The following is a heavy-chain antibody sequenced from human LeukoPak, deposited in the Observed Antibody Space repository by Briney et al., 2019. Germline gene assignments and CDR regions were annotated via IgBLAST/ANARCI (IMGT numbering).Heavy chain of an antibody. D-gene: IGHD5-12*01. J-gene: IGHJ3*02. CDR3: ARAQYSSIVAAFDI. CDR2: MNPNSGNT. CDR1: GYTFTSYD. V-gene: IGHV1-8*01. Sequence: ASVKVSCKASGYTFTSYDINWVRQATGQGLEWMGWMNPNSGNTGYAQKFQGRVTMTRNTSISTAYMELSSLRSEDTAVYYCARAQYSSIVAAFDIWGQGTMVTVSS.